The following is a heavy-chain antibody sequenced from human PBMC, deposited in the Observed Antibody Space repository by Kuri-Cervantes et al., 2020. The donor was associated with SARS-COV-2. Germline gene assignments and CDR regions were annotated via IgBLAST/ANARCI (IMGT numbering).Heavy chain of an antibody. CDR3: ARDTGTFCSDISCYGYYYCDGMDV. CDR2: IYYSGTT. J-gene: IGHJ6*02. V-gene: IGHV4-30-4*02. Sequence: SESLSLTCTVSGDTISSGDYDWSWIRQPPGKGLEWIGFIYYSGTTSYNPSLKSRVTMSVDTSKNQFSLRLSSVTAADTAGYYCARDTGTFCSDISCYGYYYCDGMDVWGQGTTVTVSS. D-gene: IGHD2-2*01. CDR1: GDTISSGDYD.